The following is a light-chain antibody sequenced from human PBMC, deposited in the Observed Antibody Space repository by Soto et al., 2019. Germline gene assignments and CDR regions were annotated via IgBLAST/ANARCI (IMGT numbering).Light chain of an antibody. CDR1: QNIRSR. Sequence: DFQMTQSPSTLSSSVVDGVTITCLASQNIRSRLAWFQQKPGKAPKLLIYDASSLESGVPSRFSGSGSGTDFTLTISSLQPEDFATYYCQKLNNYPINFGQGTRLEIK. CDR3: QKLNNYPIN. J-gene: IGKJ5*01. V-gene: IGKV1-5*01. CDR2: DAS.